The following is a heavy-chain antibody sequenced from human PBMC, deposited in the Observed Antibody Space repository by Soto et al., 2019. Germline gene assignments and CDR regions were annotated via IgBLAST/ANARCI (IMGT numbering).Heavy chain of an antibody. CDR1: GYTFTSYA. CDR2: INAGNGNT. V-gene: IGHV1-3*05. D-gene: IGHD3-3*01. Sequence: QVQLVQSGAEEKKPGASVKVSCKASGYTFTSYAMHWVRQGPGQRVEWMGWINAGNGNTKYSQKFQGRVTITRDTSPSTAYVELRSLRSEDTAVYYWARDTSYYGMDVWGQGTTVTVSS. J-gene: IGHJ6*02. CDR3: ARDTSYYGMDV.